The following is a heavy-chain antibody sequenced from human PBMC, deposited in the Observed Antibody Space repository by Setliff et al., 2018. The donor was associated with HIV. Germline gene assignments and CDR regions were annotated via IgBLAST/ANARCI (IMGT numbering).Heavy chain of an antibody. D-gene: IGHD4-17*01. V-gene: IGHV3-15*01. J-gene: IGHJ4*02. CDR3: TTIQKLTTPVDY. Sequence: GGSLRLSCAASGFTFSSYSMNWVRQAPGKGLEWVGRIKTKTDGGTTDYAAPVKGRFTISRDDSKNTLYLQMNSLKTEDTAVYYCTTIQKLTTPVDYWGQGTLVTVSS. CDR2: IKTKTDGGTT. CDR1: GFTFSSYS.